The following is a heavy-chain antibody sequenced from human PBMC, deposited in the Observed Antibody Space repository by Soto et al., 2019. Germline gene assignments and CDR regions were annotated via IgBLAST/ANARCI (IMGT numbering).Heavy chain of an antibody. CDR1: GFTFSSYA. V-gene: IGHV3-23*01. CDR3: AKTSITRGDFWSGPRDY. J-gene: IGHJ4*02. Sequence: GGSLRLSCAASGFTFSSYAMSWVRQAPGKGLEWVSAISGSGGSTYYADSGKGRFTISRDNSKNTLYLQMNSLRAEETAVYYGAKTSITRGDFWSGPRDYWGQGTLVTVS. CDR2: ISGSGGST. D-gene: IGHD3-3*01.